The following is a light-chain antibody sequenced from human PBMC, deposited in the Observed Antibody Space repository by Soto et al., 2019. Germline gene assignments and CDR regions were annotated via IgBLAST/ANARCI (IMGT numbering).Light chain of an antibody. CDR3: QQYYSTPRWT. J-gene: IGKJ1*01. CDR1: QSVSSNY. CDR2: WAS. V-gene: IGKV4-1*01. Sequence: EIVLTQSPGTLSLSPGEGATLSCRASQSVSSNYLAWYQQKPGQPPKLLIYWASTRESGVPDRFSGSGSGTDFTLTISSLQAEDVAVYYCQQYYSTPRWTFGQGTKVDIK.